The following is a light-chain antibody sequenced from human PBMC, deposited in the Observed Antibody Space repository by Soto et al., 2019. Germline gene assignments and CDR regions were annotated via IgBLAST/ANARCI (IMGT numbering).Light chain of an antibody. CDR2: AAS. Sequence: AIRMTQSPSSFSASTGDRVTITCRASQGISSYLAWYQQKPGKAPKLLIYAASTLHSGVPSRFSGSGSGTDFTLTISCLQSEDFATYYCQQYYSYPAFGHGTRLEIK. CDR1: QGISSY. V-gene: IGKV1-8*01. CDR3: QQYYSYPA. J-gene: IGKJ5*01.